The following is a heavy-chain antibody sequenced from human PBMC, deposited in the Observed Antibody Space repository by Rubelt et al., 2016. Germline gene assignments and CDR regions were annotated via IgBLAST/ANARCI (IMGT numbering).Heavy chain of an antibody. V-gene: IGHV3-30*04. CDR1: GFTFSRSH. Sequence: AASGFTFSRSHVHWLRQAPGKGPEWVAFMSYDGGTAYYADSVKGRFTISRDNAKNSLYLQMNSLRVDDTGIYYCASRYHYGMDVWGQGTLVTVSS. CDR2: MSYDGGTA. J-gene: IGHJ6*02. CDR3: ASRYHYGMDV. D-gene: IGHD3-16*02.